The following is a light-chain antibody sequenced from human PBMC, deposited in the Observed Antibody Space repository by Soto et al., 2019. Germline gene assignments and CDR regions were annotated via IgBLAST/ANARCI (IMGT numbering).Light chain of an antibody. Sequence: EIVMTQSPGTLSVSPGERATLSCRASQSVSSNLAWYQQRPGQAPRLLIYGASTRATGIPARFSGSGSGTEFTLTITSLQSEDFAIYYCQQYDNWRTFGQGTKV. J-gene: IGKJ1*01. CDR2: GAS. V-gene: IGKV3-15*01. CDR1: QSVSSN. CDR3: QQYDNWRT.